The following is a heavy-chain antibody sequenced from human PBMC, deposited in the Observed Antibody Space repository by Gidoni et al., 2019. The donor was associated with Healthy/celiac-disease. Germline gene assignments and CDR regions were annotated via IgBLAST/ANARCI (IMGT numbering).Heavy chain of an antibody. CDR1: VGPISSSNW. Sequence: QVQLQESGPGLVQPSGPLSPTCAVSVGPISSSNWWSWARQPPGKGLEWIGEIYHSGSTNYHPSLKSRVTISVDKSKNQFSLKLSSVTAADTAVYYCARGPGGNPGRFDYWGQGTLVTVSS. D-gene: IGHD2-15*01. CDR2: IYHSGST. J-gene: IGHJ4*02. CDR3: ARGPGGNPGRFDY. V-gene: IGHV4-4*02.